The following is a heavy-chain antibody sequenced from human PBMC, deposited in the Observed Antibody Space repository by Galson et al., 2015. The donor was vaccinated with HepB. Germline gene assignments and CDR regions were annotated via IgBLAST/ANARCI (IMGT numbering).Heavy chain of an antibody. CDR1: GFTFSSYG. CDR3: AKDAGMDV. Sequence: SLRLSCAASGFTFSSYGMHWVRQAPGKGLEWVAVISYDGSNKYYADSVKGRFTISRDNSKNTLYLQMNSLRAEDTAVYYCAKDAGMDVWGKETTVTVSS. J-gene: IGHJ6*04. V-gene: IGHV3-30*18. D-gene: IGHD6-13*01. CDR2: ISYDGSNK.